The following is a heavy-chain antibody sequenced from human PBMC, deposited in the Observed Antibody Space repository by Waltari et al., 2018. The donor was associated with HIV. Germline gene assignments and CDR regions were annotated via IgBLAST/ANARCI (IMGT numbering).Heavy chain of an antibody. CDR3: ARGVGPDHIWANYPDF. CDR1: GESLSDYLREPYQSFRVCC. D-gene: IGHD3-16*01. J-gene: IGHJ4*02. Sequence: QVQLQQWGTGLLKPSETLSLTCAVYGESLSDYLREPYQSFRVCCWNWFRQPPGRGLEWSGKNSRGGNTNYTPSLKRPVSMSIDTSKKQVSLKLRSVTSADTAVYYCARGVGPDHIWANYPDFWGQGSLVVVSP. V-gene: IGHV4-34*01. CDR2: NSRGGNT.